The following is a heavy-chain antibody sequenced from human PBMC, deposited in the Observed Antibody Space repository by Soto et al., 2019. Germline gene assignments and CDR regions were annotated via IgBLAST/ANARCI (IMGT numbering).Heavy chain of an antibody. CDR2: IIPIFGTA. CDR1: GGTFSSYA. CDR3: ARDRNIVATIYNYYGMDV. J-gene: IGHJ6*02. D-gene: IGHD5-12*01. V-gene: IGHV1-69*01. Sequence: PRASVKVSCKASGGTFSSYAISWVRQAPGQGLEWMGGIIPIFGTANYAQKFQGRVTITADESTSTAYMELSSLRSEDTAVYYCARDRNIVATIYNYYGMDVCGQRTTVTVSS.